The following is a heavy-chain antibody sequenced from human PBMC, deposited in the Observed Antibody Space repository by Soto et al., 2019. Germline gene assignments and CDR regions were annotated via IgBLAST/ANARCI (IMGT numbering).Heavy chain of an antibody. Sequence: SETLSLTCTFSGGSISSSSYYLGWIRQPPGKGLEWIGSIYYSGYTYYNPSLKSRVTISVDTSKNQFSLKLSSVTAADTAVYYCARHNGPLYVGYYYDMDVWGQGTTVTVSS. D-gene: IGHD3-16*01. V-gene: IGHV4-39*01. CDR2: IYYSGYT. CDR1: GGSISSSSYY. CDR3: ARHNGPLYVGYYYDMDV. J-gene: IGHJ6*02.